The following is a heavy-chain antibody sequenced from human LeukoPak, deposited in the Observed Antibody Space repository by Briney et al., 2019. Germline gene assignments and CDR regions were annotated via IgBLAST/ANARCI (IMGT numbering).Heavy chain of an antibody. CDR3: GGLYDFSRCMYV. J-gene: IGHJ6*02. CDR2: IYPGDSDT. Sequence: GEPLKISFQGSGYRFTSYWIGWGRPMPGTGLGWMGIIYPGDSDTRYSPSFQGQVTISADKSISTAYLQWSSLKASDTAMYYCGGLYDFSRCMYVRGQGTTVTVSS. V-gene: IGHV5-51*01. CDR1: GYRFTSYW. D-gene: IGHD3/OR15-3a*01.